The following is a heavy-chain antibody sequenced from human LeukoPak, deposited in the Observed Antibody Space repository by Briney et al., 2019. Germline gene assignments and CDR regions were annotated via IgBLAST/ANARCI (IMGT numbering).Heavy chain of an antibody. J-gene: IGHJ6*02. D-gene: IGHD3-3*01. V-gene: IGHV4-30-2*01. CDR3: ARVRSGSRPNYYYYGMDV. CDR2: IYHSGST. CDR1: GGSISSGGYS. Sequence: MPSQTLSLTCAVSGGSISSGGYSWSWIRQPSGKGLEWIGYIYHSGSTYYNPSLKSRVTISVDRSKNQFSLKLSSVTAADTAVYYCARVRSGSRPNYYYYGMDVWGQGTTVTVSS.